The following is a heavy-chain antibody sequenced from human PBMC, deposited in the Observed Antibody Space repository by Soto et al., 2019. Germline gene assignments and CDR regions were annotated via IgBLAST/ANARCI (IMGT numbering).Heavy chain of an antibody. D-gene: IGHD5-18*01. CDR2: IYPGDSDT. CDR3: VRPKLEGSTAPFRY. Sequence: PGESLKISCKGSGYNFTNYWIGWVRQKPGKGLEWMGIIYPGDSDTRYSPSFQNQVTISADKSISTAYLRWSSLKAPDSAMYYCVRPKLEGSTAPFRYWGQGTLVTVSS. V-gene: IGHV5-51*01. J-gene: IGHJ1*01. CDR1: GYNFTNYW.